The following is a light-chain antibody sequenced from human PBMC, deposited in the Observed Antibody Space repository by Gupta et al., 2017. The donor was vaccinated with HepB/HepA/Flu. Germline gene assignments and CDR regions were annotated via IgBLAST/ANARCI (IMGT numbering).Light chain of an antibody. CDR1: QSVSNN. J-gene: IGKJ2*04. Sequence: EIVMTQSPATLSVSPGESATLSCRASQSVSNNLVWYQQKPGQAPRLLIYGASTRATGIPARFSGSGSGTDFTLTISSLQSEDSAVYYFQQYNTWCSFGQWTKLEIK. CDR3: QQYNTWCS. CDR2: GAS. V-gene: IGKV3-15*01.